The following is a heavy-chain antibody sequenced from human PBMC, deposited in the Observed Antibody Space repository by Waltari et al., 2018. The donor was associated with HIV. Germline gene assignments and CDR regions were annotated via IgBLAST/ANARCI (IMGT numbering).Heavy chain of an antibody. D-gene: IGHD5-12*01. CDR2: INAYSHNR. J-gene: IGHJ6*02. V-gene: IGHV1-18*01. CDR3: ARVRGAKWPASYYGMDV. Sequence: QAQLIQSGPEAKKPGASVKVSCQASGFDFRSYGVNWVRRTPGQGFEWRGWINAYSHNRNYTEGRITLTTNSSSNPATLELRRLRPDDTGTYYCARVRGAKWPASYYGMDVWGQGTAVSVSS. CDR1: GFDFRSYG.